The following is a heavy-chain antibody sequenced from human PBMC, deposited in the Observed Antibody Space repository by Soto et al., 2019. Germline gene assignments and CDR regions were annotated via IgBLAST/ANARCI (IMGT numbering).Heavy chain of an antibody. CDR3: ARPLWRDDNNLWYFDL. Sequence: QVPLVESGGGVVQPGRSLSLSCAASGFTFSSYVMHWVRQAQGKGLEWVAVISYAGSNKYYADSVKGRFTISRDNSKNTLFLQMNSLRAEETAVYYCARPLWRDDNNLWYFDLFGRVTLVTVSA. CDR1: GFTFSSYV. D-gene: IGHD1-1*01. V-gene: IGHV3-30-3*01. CDR2: ISYAGSNK. J-gene: IGHJ2*01.